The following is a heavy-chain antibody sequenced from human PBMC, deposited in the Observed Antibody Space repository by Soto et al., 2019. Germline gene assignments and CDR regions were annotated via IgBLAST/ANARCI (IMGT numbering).Heavy chain of an antibody. D-gene: IGHD2-15*01. CDR2: ISGSGGST. V-gene: IGHV3-23*01. Sequence: GGSLRLSCAASGFTFSSYAMSWVRQAPGKGLEWVSAISGSGGSTYYADSVKGRFTISRDNSRNTLYLQMNSLRADDTAVYYCAKGGSSASGREDYWGQGTLVTVSS. J-gene: IGHJ4*02. CDR3: AKGGSSASGREDY. CDR1: GFTFSSYA.